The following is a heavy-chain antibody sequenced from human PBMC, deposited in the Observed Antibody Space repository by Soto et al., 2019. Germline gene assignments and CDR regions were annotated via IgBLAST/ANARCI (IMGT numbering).Heavy chain of an antibody. Sequence: PGGSLRLSCAVSGFTFSTYSMNWVRQAPGKGLEWVSSISSSSSYIYYADSVKGRLTISRDNAKNSLYLQMNSLRAEDTAVYYCARYDSSGYYWPYYYYGMDVWGQGTTVTVSS. CDR1: GFTFSTYS. V-gene: IGHV3-21*01. J-gene: IGHJ6*02. CDR2: ISSSSSYI. CDR3: ARYDSSGYYWPYYYYGMDV. D-gene: IGHD3-22*01.